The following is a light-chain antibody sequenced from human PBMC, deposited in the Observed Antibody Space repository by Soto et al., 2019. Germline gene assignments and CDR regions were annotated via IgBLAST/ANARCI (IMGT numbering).Light chain of an antibody. V-gene: IGKV3-20*01. J-gene: IGKJ1*01. CDR1: QSVCSSC. CDR3: QQFGSSPRT. CDR2: GAS. Sequence: EIVLTQSPDTLSLSPGERATLSCRASQSVCSSCLAWYQQKPGQAPRLLIYGASSRATGIPDRFSGSGSGTDFTLTISRLEPEDFAVYYCQQFGSSPRTFGQGTKVEIK.